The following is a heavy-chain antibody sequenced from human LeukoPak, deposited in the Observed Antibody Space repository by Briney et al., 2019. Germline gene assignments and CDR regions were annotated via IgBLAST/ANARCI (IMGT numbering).Heavy chain of an antibody. CDR2: IYSGGST. CDR3: ARGSSYYYDSSGYYGSWHYYFDY. J-gene: IGHJ4*02. Sequence: GGSLRLSCAASGFTVSSNYMSWVRQAPGKGLEWVSVIYSGGSTYYADSVKGRFTISRDNSKNTLYLQMNSLRAEDTAVYYCARGSSYYYDSSGYYGSWHYYFDYWGQGTLVTVSS. D-gene: IGHD3-22*01. CDR1: GFTVSSNY. V-gene: IGHV3-53*05.